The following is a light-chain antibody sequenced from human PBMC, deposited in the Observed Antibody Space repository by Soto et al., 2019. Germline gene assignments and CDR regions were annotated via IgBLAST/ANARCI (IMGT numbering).Light chain of an antibody. CDR2: EVT. CDR1: SSDIGAFNS. J-gene: IGLJ1*01. Sequence: QSVLTQPPSASGSPGQSVTISCTGTSSDIGAFNSISWYQQYPGKAPKLVIYEVTKRPSGVPDRFSGSKSGSTASLTVSGLQADDEAEYYCASYAGTKLFVFGSGTKLTVL. CDR3: ASYAGTKLFV. V-gene: IGLV2-8*01.